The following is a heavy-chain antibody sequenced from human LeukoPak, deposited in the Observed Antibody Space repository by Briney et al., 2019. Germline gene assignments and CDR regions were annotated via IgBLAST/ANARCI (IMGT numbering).Heavy chain of an antibody. V-gene: IGHV1-69-2*01. CDR1: GYTFTDYY. D-gene: IGHD2-2*01. Sequence: ASVKVSCKASGYTFTDYYMHWVQQAPGKGLEWMGRVDPEDGETIYAEKFQGRVTITADTSTDTAYMELSSLRSEDTAVYYCATGGSTSWGFHYYYYYYMDVWGKGTTVTVSS. CDR3: ATGGSTSWGFHYYYYYYMDV. J-gene: IGHJ6*03. CDR2: VDPEDGET.